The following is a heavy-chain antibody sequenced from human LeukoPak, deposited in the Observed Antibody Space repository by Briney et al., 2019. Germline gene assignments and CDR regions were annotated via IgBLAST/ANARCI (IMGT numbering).Heavy chain of an antibody. CDR3: ARRAVAGKGFDY. Sequence: SETLSLTCAVYGGSFSGYYWSWIRQPPGKGLERIGYIYYSGSTYYNPSLKSRVTISVDTSKNQFSLKLSSVTAADTAVYYCARRAVAGKGFDYWGQGTLVTVSS. CDR2: IYYSGST. J-gene: IGHJ4*02. D-gene: IGHD6-19*01. V-gene: IGHV4-59*08. CDR1: GGSFSGYY.